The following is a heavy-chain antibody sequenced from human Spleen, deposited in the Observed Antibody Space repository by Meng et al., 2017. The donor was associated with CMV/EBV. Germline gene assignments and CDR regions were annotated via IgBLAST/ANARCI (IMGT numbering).Heavy chain of an antibody. CDR2: INSNSGGT. J-gene: IGHJ4*02. Sequence: QVQLVQSGDEVKKPGASVKVSCKASGHTFSDYYINWVRQAPGQGLEWMGWINSNSGGTNYAQKFQGSVTMTRDTTDSTVYMELSNLRSDDTAVYYCARDPAAGFFDYWGQGTLVTVSS. CDR1: GHTFSDYY. D-gene: IGHD6-13*01. V-gene: IGHV1-2*02. CDR3: ARDPAAGFFDY.